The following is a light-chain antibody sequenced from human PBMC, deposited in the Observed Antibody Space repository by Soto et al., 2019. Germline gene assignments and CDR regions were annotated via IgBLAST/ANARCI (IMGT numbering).Light chain of an antibody. CDR3: QQSYSTPFT. V-gene: IGKV1-39*01. CDR1: QSISSS. Sequence: DIQMTQSPSPLSASVGDRVTITCRASQSISSSLNWYQQKPGRAPKVLMSAASSLQSGVPSRFSGNGSGTDFTLTISSLQPEDFATYYCQQSYSTPFTFGPGTKVDIK. CDR2: AAS. J-gene: IGKJ3*01.